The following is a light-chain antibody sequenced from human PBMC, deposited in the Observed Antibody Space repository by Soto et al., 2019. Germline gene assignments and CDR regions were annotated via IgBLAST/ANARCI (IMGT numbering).Light chain of an antibody. CDR2: DVS. CDR1: SSDVGDYNY. Sequence: QSALTQPASVSGSPGQSISISCTGTSSDVGDYNYVSWYQQHPDKAPKLMIYDVSDRPSGVSDRFSGSKSGSSASLTISGLQAEDEADYSCSSYTATNVVFGGGTKLTVL. J-gene: IGLJ2*01. V-gene: IGLV2-14*03. CDR3: SSYTATNVV.